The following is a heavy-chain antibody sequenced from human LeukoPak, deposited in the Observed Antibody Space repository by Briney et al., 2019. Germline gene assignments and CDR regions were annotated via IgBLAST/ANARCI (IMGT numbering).Heavy chain of an antibody. CDR2: IDYSGRT. CDR1: GDSIDSVSYY. J-gene: IGHJ4*02. CDR3: ARSDKPLYSRWYFDY. Sequence: PSETLSLTCSVSGDSIDSVSYYWGWIRQAPGKGPEWIASIDYSGRTFYNPSLKSRVTISVDRSKNQFSLKLSSVTAADTAVYYCARSDKPLYSRWYFDYWGQGTLVTVSS. D-gene: IGHD2-21*01. V-gene: IGHV4-39*07.